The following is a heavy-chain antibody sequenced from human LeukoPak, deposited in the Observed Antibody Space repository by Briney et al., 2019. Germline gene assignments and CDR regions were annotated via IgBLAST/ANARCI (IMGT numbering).Heavy chain of an antibody. D-gene: IGHD3-22*01. J-gene: IGHJ5*02. CDR2: INHSGST. CDR1: GGSFSGYY. Sequence: SETLSLTCAVYGGSFSGYYWSWIRQPPGKGLEWIGEINHSGSTNYNPSLKSRVTISVDTSKNQFSLKLSSVTAADTAVYYCARMYYYDSSGYPSVFWFDPWGQGTLVTVSS. V-gene: IGHV4-34*01. CDR3: ARMYYYDSSGYPSVFWFDP.